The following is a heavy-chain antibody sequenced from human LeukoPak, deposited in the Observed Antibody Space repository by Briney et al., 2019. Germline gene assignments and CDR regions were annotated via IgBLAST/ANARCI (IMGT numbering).Heavy chain of an antibody. CDR1: GGSFSGYY. CDR3: ARDACSSTSCYGSWFDP. V-gene: IGHV4-34*01. D-gene: IGHD2-2*01. Sequence: PSETLSLTCAVSGGSFSGYYWSWIRQPPGEGLEWSGEINHSGSTNYNPSLKSRVTISVDTSKNLFSLKLSSVTAADTAVYYCARDACSSTSCYGSWFDPWGQGTLVTVCS. J-gene: IGHJ5*02. CDR2: INHSGST.